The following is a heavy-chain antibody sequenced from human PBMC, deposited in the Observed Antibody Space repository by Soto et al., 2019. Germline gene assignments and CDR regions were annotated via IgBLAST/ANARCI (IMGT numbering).Heavy chain of an antibody. CDR2: ISAYNGNT. J-gene: IGHJ4*02. CDR3: ARGVGLYYYGSGSYQDYYFDY. Sequence: QVQLVQSGAEVKKPGASVKVSCKASGYTFTSYGISWVRQAPGQGLEWMGWISAYNGNTNYAQKLQGRVTMTTDTSTSIAYMELRSLRSDDTAVYYCARGVGLYYYGSGSYQDYYFDYWGQGTLVTVSS. D-gene: IGHD3-10*01. CDR1: GYTFTSYG. V-gene: IGHV1-18*01.